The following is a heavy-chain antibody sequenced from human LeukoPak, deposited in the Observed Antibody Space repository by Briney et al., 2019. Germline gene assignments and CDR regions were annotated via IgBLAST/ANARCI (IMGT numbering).Heavy chain of an antibody. D-gene: IGHD2-21*01. CDR3: ATPDWSTRSPYYYYGMDV. Sequence: PSETLSLTCTVSGGSISSYYWSWIRQPPGKGLEWIGSIYYSGSTYYNPSLKSRVTISVDTSKNQFSLKLSPVTAADTAVYYCATPDWSTRSPYYYYGMDVWGQGTTVTVSS. J-gene: IGHJ6*02. CDR2: IYYSGST. V-gene: IGHV4-59*05. CDR1: GGSISSYY.